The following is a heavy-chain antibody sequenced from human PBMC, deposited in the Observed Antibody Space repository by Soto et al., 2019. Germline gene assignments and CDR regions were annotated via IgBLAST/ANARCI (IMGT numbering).Heavy chain of an antibody. D-gene: IGHD6-13*01. CDR3: ARAKQHYYYYMNV. J-gene: IGHJ6*03. CDR2: ISAYNGNT. V-gene: IGHV1-18*01. Sequence: ASVKVSCKASGYTFTSYGISWVRQAPGQGLEWMGWISAYNGNTNYAQKLQGRVTMTTDTSTSTAYMELRSLSSDDTAVYNCARAKQHYYYYMNVWGKGTTDTVSS. CDR1: GYTFTSYG.